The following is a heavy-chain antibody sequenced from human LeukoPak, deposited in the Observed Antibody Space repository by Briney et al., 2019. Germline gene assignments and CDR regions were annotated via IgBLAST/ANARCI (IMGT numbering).Heavy chain of an antibody. V-gene: IGHV3-21*04. Sequence: GGSLRLSCAASGFTFSSYSMNWVRQAPGKGLEWVSSISSSSSYIYYADSVKGRFTISRDNAKNSLYLQMNSLKTEDTAVYYCISSIITMRVVTRDYWGQGTLVTVSS. CDR1: GFTFSSYS. CDR3: ISSIITMRVVTRDY. J-gene: IGHJ4*02. CDR2: ISSSSSYI. D-gene: IGHD3-22*01.